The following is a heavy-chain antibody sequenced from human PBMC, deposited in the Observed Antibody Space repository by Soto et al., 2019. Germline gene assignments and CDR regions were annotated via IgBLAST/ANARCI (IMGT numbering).Heavy chain of an antibody. J-gene: IGHJ3*02. Sequence: ASVKVSCKASGGTFSSYAISWVRQAPGQGLEWMGGIIPIFGTANYAQKFQGRVTITADESTSTAYMELSSLRSEDTAVYYCARGPDGYNLYDAFDIWGQGTMVTVSS. CDR2: IIPIFGTA. D-gene: IGHD1-1*01. V-gene: IGHV1-69*13. CDR3: ARGPDGYNLYDAFDI. CDR1: GGTFSSYA.